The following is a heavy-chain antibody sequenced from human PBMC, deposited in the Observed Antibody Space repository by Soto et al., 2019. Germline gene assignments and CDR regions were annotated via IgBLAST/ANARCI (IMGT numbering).Heavy chain of an antibody. CDR1: GFTFSNAW. Sequence: GGSLRLSCAASGFTFSNAWMNWVRQAPGKGLEWVGRIKSKTDGGTTDYAAPVKGRFTISRDDSKNTLYLQMNSLKTEDTAVYYCTTPRGYYPDEGWFDPWGEETLVTVPS. CDR3: TTPRGYYPDEGWFDP. CDR2: IKSKTDGGTT. D-gene: IGHD3-22*01. V-gene: IGHV3-15*07. J-gene: IGHJ5*02.